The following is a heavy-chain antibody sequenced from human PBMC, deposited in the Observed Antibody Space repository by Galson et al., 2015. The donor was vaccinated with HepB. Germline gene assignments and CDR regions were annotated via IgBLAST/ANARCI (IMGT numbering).Heavy chain of an antibody. V-gene: IGHV3-48*03. CDR1: GFSFRSYG. J-gene: IGHJ1*01. D-gene: IGHD6-19*01. Sequence: LRLSCAASGFSFRSYGMHWVRQAPGKGLEWVSYIGNNGRTIYYADSVKGRFTISRDNAKNSLYLQMNSLRAEDTALYYCARGQWLDRKYSQPWGQGTLVTVSS. CDR2: IGNNGRTI. CDR3: ARGQWLDRKYSQP.